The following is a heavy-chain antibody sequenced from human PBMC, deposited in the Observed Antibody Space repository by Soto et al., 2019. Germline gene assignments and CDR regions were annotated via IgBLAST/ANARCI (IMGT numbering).Heavy chain of an antibody. CDR3: ARTRRIAAASSWFDP. Sequence: QVQLVQSGAEVKKPGASVKVSCKASGYTFTSYGISWVRQAPGQGLEWMGWISAYNGNTNYAQKLQGRVTITNDTATSTAYMELGSMRSDDTAVYYCARTRRIAAASSWFDPWGQGTLVTVSA. CDR1: GYTFTSYG. D-gene: IGHD6-13*01. CDR2: ISAYNGNT. V-gene: IGHV1-18*01. J-gene: IGHJ5*02.